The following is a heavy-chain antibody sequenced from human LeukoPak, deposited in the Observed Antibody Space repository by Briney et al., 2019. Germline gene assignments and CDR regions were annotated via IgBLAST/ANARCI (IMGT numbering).Heavy chain of an antibody. CDR2: ISSSSSYI. CDR1: GFTFSSYS. Sequence: GGSLRLSCAASGFTFSSYSMNWVRQAPGKGLEWVSSISSSSSYIYYADSVKGRFTISRDNAKNSLYPQMNSLRAEDTAVYYCAREGDTMVRGAYDYWGQGTLVTVSS. CDR3: AREGDTMVRGAYDY. V-gene: IGHV3-21*01. D-gene: IGHD3-10*01. J-gene: IGHJ4*02.